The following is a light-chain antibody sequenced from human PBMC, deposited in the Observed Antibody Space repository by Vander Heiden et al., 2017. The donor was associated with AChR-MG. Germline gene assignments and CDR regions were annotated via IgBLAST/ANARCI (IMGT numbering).Light chain of an antibody. J-gene: IGLJ3*02. CDR3: SSYTGSWV. V-gene: IGLV2-14*03. CDR2: EVS. Sequence: SALTPPASVSGSPGQSITISCTGTSRDVGYDNYVSWYQQHPAKAPKLMIFEVSKRPSGVSNRFSGSKSGNTASLTISELQAEDEADYYCSSYTGSWVFGGGTKLTVL. CDR1: SRDVGYDNY.